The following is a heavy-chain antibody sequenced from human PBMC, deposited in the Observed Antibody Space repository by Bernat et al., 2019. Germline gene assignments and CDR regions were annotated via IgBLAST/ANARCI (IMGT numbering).Heavy chain of an antibody. CDR1: GGSFSGYY. Sequence: VQLQQWGAGLLKPSETLSLTCAVYGGSFSGYYWSWIRQPPGKGLEWIGEINHSGSTNYNPSLKSRVTISVDTSKNQFSLKLSSVTAADTAVYYCARGRSNYWFDPWGQGTLVTVSS. CDR2: INHSGST. J-gene: IGHJ5*02. CDR3: ARGRSNYWFDP. V-gene: IGHV4-34*01. D-gene: IGHD4-11*01.